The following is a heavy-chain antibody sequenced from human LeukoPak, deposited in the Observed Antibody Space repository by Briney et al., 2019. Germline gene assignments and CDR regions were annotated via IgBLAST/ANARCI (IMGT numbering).Heavy chain of an antibody. Sequence: GGSLRLSCEASGFSFSSYNMDWVRQAPGKGLEWVSYISSSGSTIYYADSVKGRFTISRDNAKNSLYLQMNSLRAEDTAVYYCAELGITMIGGVWGKGTTVTISS. CDR1: GFSFSSYN. V-gene: IGHV3-48*03. CDR3: AELGITMIGGV. D-gene: IGHD3-10*02. J-gene: IGHJ6*04. CDR2: ISSSGSTI.